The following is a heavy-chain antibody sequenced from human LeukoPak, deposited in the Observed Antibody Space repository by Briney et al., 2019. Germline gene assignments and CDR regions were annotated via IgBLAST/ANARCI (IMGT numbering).Heavy chain of an antibody. Sequence: GESLKISCKGSGYSFTSYWIGWVRQMPGKGLEWLGIIYPDDSDTRYSTSFEGQVIISVDKYISTAYLQWSSLKASDTATYYCARHGHCTNGVCYSNYYYYMDVWGKGTTVTVSS. CDR3: ARHGHCTNGVCYSNYYYYMDV. D-gene: IGHD2-8*01. CDR2: IYPDDSDT. J-gene: IGHJ6*03. CDR1: GYSFTSYW. V-gene: IGHV5-51*01.